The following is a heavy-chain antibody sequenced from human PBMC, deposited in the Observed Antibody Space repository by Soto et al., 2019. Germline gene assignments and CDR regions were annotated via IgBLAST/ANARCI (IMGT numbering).Heavy chain of an antibody. CDR3: GRGRSESSSWYWGFDY. V-gene: IGHV1-8*01. J-gene: IGHJ4*02. Sequence: GASVKVSCKASGYTFTSYDINWVRQATGQGLEWMGWMNPNSGNTGYAQKFQGRVTMTRNTSISTAYMELSSLRSEDTAVFYCGRGRSESSSWYWGFDYWGRGPLVTVSS. D-gene: IGHD6-13*01. CDR2: MNPNSGNT. CDR1: GYTFTSYD.